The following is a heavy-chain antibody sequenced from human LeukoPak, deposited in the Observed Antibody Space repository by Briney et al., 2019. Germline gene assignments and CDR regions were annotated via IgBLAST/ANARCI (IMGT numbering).Heavy chain of an antibody. CDR3: ARDTTYCTNGVCYRVFDY. Sequence: SETLSLTCTVSGGSISSYFWSWIRQPPGKGLEWIAYVHYSESTNYNPSLKSRVTISVDTSKNQFSLKLSSVTAADTAVYYCARDTTYCTNGVCYRVFDYWGQGTLVTVSS. CDR1: GGSISSYF. V-gene: IGHV4-59*01. D-gene: IGHD2-8*01. CDR2: VHYSEST. J-gene: IGHJ4*02.